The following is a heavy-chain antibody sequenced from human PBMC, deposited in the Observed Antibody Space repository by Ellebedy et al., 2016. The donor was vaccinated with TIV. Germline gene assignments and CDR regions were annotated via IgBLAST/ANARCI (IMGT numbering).Heavy chain of an antibody. J-gene: IGHJ4*02. CDR2: ISYDGSNK. D-gene: IGHD2-2*01. CDR1: GFTFSSYG. CDR3: AKTLPAAIFDY. Sequence: GGSLRLXXAASGFTFSSYGMHWVRQAPGKGLEWVAVISYDGSNKYYADSVKGRFTISRDNSKNTLYLQMNSLRAEDTAVYYCAKTLPAAIFDYWGQGTLVTVSS. V-gene: IGHV3-30*18.